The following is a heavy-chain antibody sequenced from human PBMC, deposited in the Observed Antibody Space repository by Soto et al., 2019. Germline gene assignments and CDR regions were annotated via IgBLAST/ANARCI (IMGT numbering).Heavy chain of an antibody. CDR2: IYYSGST. V-gene: IGHV4-30-4*01. CDR3: ARASAAGVY. D-gene: IGHD6-13*01. J-gene: IGHJ4*02. Sequence: SETLSLSCTVSGGSISSGDYYWCWIRQPPGKGLEWIGYIYYSGSTYYNPSLKSRVTISVDTSKNQFSLKLSSVTAADTAVYYCARASAAGVYWGQGTLVTVSS. CDR1: GGSISSGDYY.